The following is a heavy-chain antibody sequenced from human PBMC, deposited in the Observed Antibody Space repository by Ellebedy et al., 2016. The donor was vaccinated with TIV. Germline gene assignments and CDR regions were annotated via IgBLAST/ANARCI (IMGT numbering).Heavy chain of an antibody. V-gene: IGHV4-39*01. CDR1: GGSISNTNDY. J-gene: IGHJ4*02. CDR3: ARLITSSIPALYYFDY. Sequence: SETLSLXXTVSGGSISNTNDYWVYIRQPPGKGLEWIGSVYYSGSTYYNPSLKSRVTISVDTSKSQFSLKLSSVTAADTAVYYCARLITSSIPALYYFDYWGQGALVTVSS. D-gene: IGHD6-6*01. CDR2: VYYSGST.